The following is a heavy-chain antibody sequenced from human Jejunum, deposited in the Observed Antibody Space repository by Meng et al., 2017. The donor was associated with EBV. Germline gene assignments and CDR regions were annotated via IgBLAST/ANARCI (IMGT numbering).Heavy chain of an antibody. CDR3: ATSMSGYSYGYS. Sequence: VRVQGSGQGRVQPSWTQALACAVPGASIRSCHWWSWVRQAPGEGLEWIGEIYYTGRTNYNPSLKSRVSMSLDKSKNQFSLNLNSVTVADTAVYYCATSMSGYSYGYSWGQGTLVTVSS. D-gene: IGHD5-12*01. CDR2: IYYTGRT. J-gene: IGHJ5*02. V-gene: IGHV4-4*02. CDR1: GASIRSCHW.